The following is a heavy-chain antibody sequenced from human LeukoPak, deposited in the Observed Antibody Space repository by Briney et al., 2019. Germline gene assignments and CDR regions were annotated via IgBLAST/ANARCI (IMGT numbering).Heavy chain of an antibody. D-gene: IGHD7-27*01. Sequence: WASVKVSCKASGYTFTGYFIHWVRQAPGRGLEWMGRINPNSGGPEYEQNFQGGVTMTRGTSINTAYMTLSGLTFDDTAMYYCARDLSSTANWEFDYWGQGTVVTVSS. J-gene: IGHJ4*02. V-gene: IGHV1-2*06. CDR1: GYTFTGYF. CDR3: ARDLSSTANWEFDY. CDR2: INPNSGGP.